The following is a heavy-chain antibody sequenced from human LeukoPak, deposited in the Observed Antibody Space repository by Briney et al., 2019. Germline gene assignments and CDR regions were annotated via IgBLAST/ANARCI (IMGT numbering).Heavy chain of an antibody. CDR3: ARDYDFWSGPYGMDV. V-gene: IGHV3-7*01. CDR2: IKQDGSEK. D-gene: IGHD3-3*01. Sequence: GRSLRLSCAASGFTFSSYGMSWVRQAPGKGLEWVANIKQDGSEKYYVDSVKGRFTISRDNAKNSLYLQMNSLRAEDTAVYYCARDYDFWSGPYGMDVWGQGTTVTVSS. J-gene: IGHJ6*02. CDR1: GFTFSSYG.